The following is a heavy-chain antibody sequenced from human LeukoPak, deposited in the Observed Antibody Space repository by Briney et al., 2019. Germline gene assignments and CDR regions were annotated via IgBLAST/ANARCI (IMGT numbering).Heavy chain of an antibody. CDR2: IRSKANSYAT. Sequence: GGSLRLSCAASGFTFSGSAMHRVRQASGKGLEWVGRIRSKANSYATAYAASVEGRFTISRDDSKNTAYLQMNSLKTEDTAVYYCTRQVGYCSSTSCYPDAFDIWGQGTMVTVSS. D-gene: IGHD2-2*01. V-gene: IGHV3-73*01. J-gene: IGHJ3*02. CDR3: TRQVGYCSSTSCYPDAFDI. CDR1: GFTFSGSA.